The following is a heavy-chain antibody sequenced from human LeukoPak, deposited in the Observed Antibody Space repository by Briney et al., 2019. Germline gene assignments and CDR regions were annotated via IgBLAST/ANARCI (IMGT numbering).Heavy chain of an antibody. CDR2: VNHRGNT. Sequence: PSETLSLTCAVYGGSVSGYYWSWVRQPPGKGLEWIGEVNHRGNTNYSPSLKSRVTMSVVTSKKQFTLNLRSLTAADTAVYYCTNRLLESFPLNYWAQGTLVTVSS. D-gene: IGHD3-3*01. J-gene: IGHJ4*02. V-gene: IGHV4-34*01. CDR3: TNRLLESFPLNY. CDR1: GGSVSGYY.